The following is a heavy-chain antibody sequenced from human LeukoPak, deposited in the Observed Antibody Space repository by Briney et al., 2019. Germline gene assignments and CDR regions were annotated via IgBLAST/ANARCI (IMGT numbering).Heavy chain of an antibody. D-gene: IGHD1-26*01. CDR2: INPNSGGT. Sequence: ASVKVSCKASGYTFTGCYMHWVRQAPGQGLEWMGWINPNSGGTNYAQKFQGRVTMTRDTSISTAYMELSRLRSDDTAVYYCARDTVGATDFGYWGQGTLVTVSS. CDR3: ARDTVGATDFGY. CDR1: GYTFTGCY. J-gene: IGHJ4*02. V-gene: IGHV1-2*02.